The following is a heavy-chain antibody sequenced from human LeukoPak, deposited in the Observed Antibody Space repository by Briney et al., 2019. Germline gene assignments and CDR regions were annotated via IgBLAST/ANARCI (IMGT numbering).Heavy chain of an antibody. V-gene: IGHV1-46*01. CDR1: GYTFTIYY. Sequence: ASVKVSFKASGYTFTIYYMHWVRQAPGQGLEWMGIINPSGGSTSYAQKFQGRVTMTRDTSTSTVYMELSSLRSEDTAVYYCARVDKYCSSTSCYTRFDYWGQGTLVTVSS. J-gene: IGHJ4*02. D-gene: IGHD2-2*02. CDR3: ARVDKYCSSTSCYTRFDY. CDR2: INPSGGST.